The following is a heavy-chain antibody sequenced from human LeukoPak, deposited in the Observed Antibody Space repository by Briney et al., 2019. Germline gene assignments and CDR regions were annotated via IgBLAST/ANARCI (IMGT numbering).Heavy chain of an antibody. V-gene: IGHV3-30*18. D-gene: IGHD2-21*02. Sequence: PGGSLRLSCAASGFTFSSYGMHWVRQAPGKGLEWVAVISYDGSNKYYADSVKGRFTISRDNSKNTLYLQMNSLRAEDTAVYYCAKEPCGGDCYIFDYWGQGTLVTVSS. CDR3: AKEPCGGDCYIFDY. J-gene: IGHJ4*02. CDR2: ISYDGSNK. CDR1: GFTFSSYG.